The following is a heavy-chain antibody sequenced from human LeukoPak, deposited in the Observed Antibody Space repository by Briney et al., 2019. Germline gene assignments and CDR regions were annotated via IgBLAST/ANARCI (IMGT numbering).Heavy chain of an antibody. CDR2: ISYDGSNK. Sequence: GGSLRLSCAASGFTFSSYAMHWVRQAPGKGLEWVAVISYDGSNKYYADSVKGRFTISRDNSKNTLYLQMNSLRAEDTAVYYCARDGPSRYNWNDNNYWGQGTLVTVSS. J-gene: IGHJ4*02. V-gene: IGHV3-30*04. CDR1: GFTFSSYA. D-gene: IGHD1-20*01. CDR3: ARDGPSRYNWNDNNY.